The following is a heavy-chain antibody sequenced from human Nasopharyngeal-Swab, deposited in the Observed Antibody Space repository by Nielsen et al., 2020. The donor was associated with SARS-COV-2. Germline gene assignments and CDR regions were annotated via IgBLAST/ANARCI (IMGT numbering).Heavy chain of an antibody. V-gene: IGHV4-4*02. J-gene: IGHJ4*02. D-gene: IGHD3-10*01. Sequence: SETLSLTCAVSGGSISSSNSWSWVRQPPGKGLEWIGEIYHSGSTNYNPSLKSRVTISVDKSKNQFSLKLSSVTAADTAVYYCARGGYYGSGSYQNWGQGTLVTVSS. CDR3: ARGGYYGSGSYQN. CDR1: GGSISSSNS. CDR2: IYHSGST.